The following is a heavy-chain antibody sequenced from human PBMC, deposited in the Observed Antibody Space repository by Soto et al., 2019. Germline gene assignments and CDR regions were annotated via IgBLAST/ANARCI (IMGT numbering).Heavy chain of an antibody. CDR3: ASTTSENSSGWYRWYFDL. CDR1: GGTFSSYT. J-gene: IGHJ2*01. CDR2: IIPILGIA. D-gene: IGHD6-19*01. Sequence: EASVKVSCKASGGTFSSYTISWVRQAPGQGLEWMGRIIPILGIANYAQKFQGRVTITADKSTSTAYMELSSLRSEDTAVYYRASTTSENSSGWYRWYFDLWGRGTLVTVSS. V-gene: IGHV1-69*02.